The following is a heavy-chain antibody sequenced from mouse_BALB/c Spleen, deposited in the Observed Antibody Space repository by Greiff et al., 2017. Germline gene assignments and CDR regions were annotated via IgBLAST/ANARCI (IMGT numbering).Heavy chain of an antibody. CDR1: GYTFTSYW. CDR3: TRGGNYYFDY. D-gene: IGHD2-1*01. Sequence: LQQPGSELVRPGASVKLSCKASGYTFTSYWMHWVKQRPGQGLEWIGNIYPGSGSTNYDEKFKSKATLTVDTSSSTAYMQLSSLTSEDSAVYYCTRGGNYYFDYWGQGTTRTVAS. V-gene: IGHV1S22*01. J-gene: IGHJ2*01. CDR2: IYPGSGST.